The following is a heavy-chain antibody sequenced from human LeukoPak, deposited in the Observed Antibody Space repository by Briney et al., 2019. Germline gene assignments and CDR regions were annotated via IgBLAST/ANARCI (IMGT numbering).Heavy chain of an antibody. Sequence: GESLKISCLGSGYTFTSYWIGWVRQTPGKGLEWMGVIYPGDSDTRYSPSFQGQVTFSADKSMSTAYLQWSSLKASDTAMYYCVRQDLPRYWGQGTLVTVSS. CDR1: GYTFTSYW. CDR2: IYPGDSDT. V-gene: IGHV5-51*01. J-gene: IGHJ4*02. CDR3: VRQDLPRY.